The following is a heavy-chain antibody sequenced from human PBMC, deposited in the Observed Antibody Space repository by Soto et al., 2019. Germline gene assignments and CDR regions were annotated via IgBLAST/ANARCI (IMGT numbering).Heavy chain of an antibody. J-gene: IGHJ4*02. CDR2: IYYSGST. Sequence: SETLSLTCAVSGYSISSSNWWGWIRQPPGKGLEWIGYIYYSGSTYYNPSLKSRVTMSVDTSKNQFSLRLSSVTAVDTAVYYCARIDPDYGGNVDYWGQGTLVTVSS. V-gene: IGHV4-28*01. CDR3: ARIDPDYGGNVDY. D-gene: IGHD4-17*01. CDR1: GYSISSSNW.